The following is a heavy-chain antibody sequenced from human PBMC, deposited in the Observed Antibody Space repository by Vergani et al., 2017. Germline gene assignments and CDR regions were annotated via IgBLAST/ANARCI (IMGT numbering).Heavy chain of an antibody. V-gene: IGHV3-11*04. Sequence: QVQLVESGGGLVKPGGSLRLSCAASGFTFSDYYMSWIRQAPGKGLEWVSYISSSGSTIYYADSVKGRFTISRDNAKNSLYLQMNSLRAEDTAVYYCARHKEQLVPGNYYYYYYMDVWGKGTTVTVSS. D-gene: IGHD6-13*01. CDR1: GFTFSDYY. CDR3: ARHKEQLVPGNYYYYYYMDV. J-gene: IGHJ6*03. CDR2: ISSSGSTI.